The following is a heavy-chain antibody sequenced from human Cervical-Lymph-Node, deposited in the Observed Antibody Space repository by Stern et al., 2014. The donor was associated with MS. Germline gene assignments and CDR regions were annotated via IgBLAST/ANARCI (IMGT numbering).Heavy chain of an antibody. CDR1: GFTFSGSA. CDR2: IRSEANSYAT. CDR3: TSLGTIVLSGMDV. J-gene: IGHJ6*02. Sequence: VQLVESGGGLVQPGGSLKLSCAASGFTFSGSAMHWVRQASGKGLEWVGRIRSEANSYATSYAASVKGRFTISRDDSKNTAYLQMNSLNIEDTAVYYCTSLGTIVLSGMDVWGQGTTVTVSS. V-gene: IGHV3-73*01. D-gene: IGHD2-8*01.